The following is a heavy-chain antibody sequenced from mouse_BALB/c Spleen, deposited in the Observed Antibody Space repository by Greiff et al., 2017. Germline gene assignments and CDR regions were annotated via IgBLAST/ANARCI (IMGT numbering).Heavy chain of an antibody. CDR1: GFTFSSYA. CDR2: ISSGGST. D-gene: IGHD1-1*01. V-gene: IGHV5-6-5*01. CDR3: ARGGYYYGSSWFAY. J-gene: IGHJ3*01. Sequence: EVQVVESGGGLVKPGGSLKLSCAASGFTFSSYALSWVRQTPEKRLEWVASISSGGSTYYPDSVKGRFTISRDNARNILYLQMSSLRSEDTAMYYCARGGYYYGSSWFAYWGQGTLVTVSA.